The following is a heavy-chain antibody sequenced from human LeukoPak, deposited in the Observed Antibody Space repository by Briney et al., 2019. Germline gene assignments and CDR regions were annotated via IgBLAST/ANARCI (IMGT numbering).Heavy chain of an antibody. CDR2: ISGSGTSA. D-gene: IGHD6-19*01. Sequence: GGSLRLSCAASGFTFSSYAMSWARQAPGKGLEWVSGISGSGTSAYYADSVKGRFTISRDNSKNTLYLQMNSLRAEDTALYYCARELRIAVAGTKDYWGQGTLVTVSS. J-gene: IGHJ4*02. V-gene: IGHV3-23*01. CDR1: GFTFSSYA. CDR3: ARELRIAVAGTKDY.